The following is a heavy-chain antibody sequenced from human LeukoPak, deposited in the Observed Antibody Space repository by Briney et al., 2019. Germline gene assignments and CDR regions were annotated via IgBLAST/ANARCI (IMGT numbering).Heavy chain of an antibody. Sequence: GGSLRLSCAASGFTFSSHSMNWVRQAPGKGLEWVSSISSSSSYIYYADSVKGRFTISRDNAKNSLYLQMNSLRAEDTAVYYCAREKSYYDSSGLGAFDIWGQGTMVTVSS. CDR2: ISSSSSYI. J-gene: IGHJ3*02. CDR3: AREKSYYDSSGLGAFDI. D-gene: IGHD3-22*01. V-gene: IGHV3-21*01. CDR1: GFTFSSHS.